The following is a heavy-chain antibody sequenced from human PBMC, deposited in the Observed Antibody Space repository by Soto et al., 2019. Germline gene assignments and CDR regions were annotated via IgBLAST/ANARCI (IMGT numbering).Heavy chain of an antibody. CDR2: IWYDGSNK. CDR3: ARGTSRAEYFQH. V-gene: IGHV3-33*01. Sequence: QVQLVESGGGVVQPGRSLRLSCAASGFTFSSYGMHWVRQAPGKGLEWVAVIWYDGSNKYYADSVKGRFTISRDNSKNTLYLQMNSLRAEDTAVYYCARGTSRAEYFQHWGQGTLVTVSS. J-gene: IGHJ1*01. CDR1: GFTFSSYG.